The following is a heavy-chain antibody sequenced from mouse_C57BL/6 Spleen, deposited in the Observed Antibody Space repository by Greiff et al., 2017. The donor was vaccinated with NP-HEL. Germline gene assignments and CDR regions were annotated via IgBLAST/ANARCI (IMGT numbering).Heavy chain of an antibody. D-gene: IGHD1-1*01. Sequence: QVQLQQPGAELVKPGASVKLSCKASGYTFTSYWMHWVKQRPGRGLEWIGRIDPNSGGTKYNEKFKSKATLTVDKPSSTAYMQLSSLTSEDSAVYYGARYSGSRYYYAMDYWGQGTSVTVSS. J-gene: IGHJ4*01. V-gene: IGHV1-72*01. CDR3: ARYSGSRYYYAMDY. CDR2: IDPNSGGT. CDR1: GYTFTSYW.